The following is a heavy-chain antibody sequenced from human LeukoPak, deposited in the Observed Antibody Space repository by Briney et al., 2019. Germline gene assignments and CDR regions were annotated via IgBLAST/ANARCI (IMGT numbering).Heavy chain of an antibody. CDR2: IKQDGSEK. D-gene: IGHD4-11*01. CDR1: GFTFSSDW. CDR3: ARELDHDYSDFYFDS. V-gene: IGHV3-7*01. Sequence: GGSLRLSCAASGFTFSSDWMSWVRQAPGKGLEWVATIKQDGSEKYYVDSVKGRFTISRDYAKNSLYLQMNSLRADDTAVYYCARELDHDYSDFYFDSWGQGTLVTVSS. J-gene: IGHJ4*02.